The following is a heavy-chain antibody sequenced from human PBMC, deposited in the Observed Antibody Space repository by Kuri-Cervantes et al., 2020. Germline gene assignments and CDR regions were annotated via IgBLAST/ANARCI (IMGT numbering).Heavy chain of an antibody. J-gene: IGHJ3*02. Sequence: SETLSLTCAVSGGPVSSGGYSWSWIRQPPGKGLEWVGYIFHSGSTKYNPSLNSRVTISLDRSKNQFSLKLSSVTAADTAVYYCARVGGVAAMAFDIWGQGTMVTVSS. CDR1: GGPVSSGGYS. CDR3: ARVGGVAAMAFDI. V-gene: IGHV4-30-2*01. CDR2: IFHSGST. D-gene: IGHD2-15*01.